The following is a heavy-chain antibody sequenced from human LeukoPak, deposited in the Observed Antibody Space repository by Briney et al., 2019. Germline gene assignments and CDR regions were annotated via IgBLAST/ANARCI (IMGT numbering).Heavy chain of an antibody. D-gene: IGHD1-7*01. J-gene: IGHJ3*02. CDR1: GGSISSYY. CDR2: IYYSGST. CDR3: ARGITGTIIGAFDI. Sequence: SETLSLTCTVSGGSISSYYWSWIRQPPGKGLEWIGYIYYSGSTNYNPSLKSRVTISVDTSKNQSSLRLSSVTAADTAVYYCARGITGTIIGAFDIWGQGTMVTVSS. V-gene: IGHV4-59*01.